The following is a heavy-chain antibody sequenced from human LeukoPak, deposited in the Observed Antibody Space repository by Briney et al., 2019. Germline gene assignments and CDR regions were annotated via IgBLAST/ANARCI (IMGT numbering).Heavy chain of an antibody. Sequence: SETLSLTCTVSRGSISTYFWSWIRQPPGKGLEWIGYIFYSGSTNYSPSLKSRVTISVDTSTNQFSLKLTSVTAADTAVYYCARLSYGGSARDAFDIWGQGTVVTVSS. CDR3: ARLSYGGSARDAFDI. D-gene: IGHD4-17*01. J-gene: IGHJ3*02. CDR1: RGSISTYF. CDR2: IFYSGST. V-gene: IGHV4-59*08.